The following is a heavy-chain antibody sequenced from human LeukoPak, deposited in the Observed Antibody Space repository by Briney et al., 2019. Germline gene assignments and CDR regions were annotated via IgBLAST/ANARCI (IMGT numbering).Heavy chain of an antibody. CDR3: ARDTRTGTIDH. D-gene: IGHD1-7*01. Sequence: SETLSLTCTVSGDSISSGGFYWSWIRQHPGKGLEWIGYIYHSGSTYYNPSLKSRVIISVDTSKNQFSLKLSSVTAADTAVYYCARDTRTGTIDHWGQGTLVTVSS. CDR2: IYHSGST. CDR1: GDSISSGGFY. V-gene: IGHV4-31*03. J-gene: IGHJ4*02.